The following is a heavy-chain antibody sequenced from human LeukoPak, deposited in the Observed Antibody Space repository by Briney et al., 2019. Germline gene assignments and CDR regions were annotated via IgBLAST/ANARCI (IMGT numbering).Heavy chain of an antibody. CDR2: TRNKANSYTT. CDR3: AREGARYYYDSSGYFDY. Sequence: GGSLRLSCAASGFTFSDHYMDWVRQAPGKGLEWVGRTRNKANSYTTEYAASVKGRFTISRDDSKNSLYLQMNSLKTEDTAVYYCAREGARYYYDSSGYFDYWGQGTLVAVSS. CDR1: GFTFSDHY. D-gene: IGHD3-22*01. V-gene: IGHV3-72*01. J-gene: IGHJ4*02.